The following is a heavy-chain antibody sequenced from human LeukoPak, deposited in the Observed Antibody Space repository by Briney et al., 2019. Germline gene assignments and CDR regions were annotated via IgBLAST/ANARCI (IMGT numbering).Heavy chain of an antibody. CDR1: GVSISSSTYY. D-gene: IGHD6-19*01. V-gene: IGHV4-39*01. J-gene: IGHJ4*02. CDR2: IYYSGST. Sequence: SETLSLTCTVSGVSISSSTYYWGCMRHPPGKGLEWIGSIYYSGSTYYNPSLKSRVTISVDTYKNQFSLKLSSVTAADTAVYYCARRGDVSCWCLGSYYFDYWGQGTVVTVSS. CDR3: ARRGDVSCWCLGSYYFDY.